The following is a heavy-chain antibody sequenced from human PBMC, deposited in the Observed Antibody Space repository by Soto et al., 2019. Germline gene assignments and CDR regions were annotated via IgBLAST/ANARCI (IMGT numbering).Heavy chain of an antibody. CDR3: ARYNAEYYYYYAMGV. Sequence: QVQLVQSGAEVKRPGSSVKVSCKASGGTFSTYTISWVRQAPGQGLEWMGGIIPIFGTANYAQKFQGRVTMTADESTSTAYMELSRLRSEDSAVYYCARYNAEYYYYYAMGVWGQGTTVTVSS. J-gene: IGHJ6*02. CDR1: GGTFSTYT. D-gene: IGHD1-1*01. CDR2: IIPIFGTA. V-gene: IGHV1-69*01.